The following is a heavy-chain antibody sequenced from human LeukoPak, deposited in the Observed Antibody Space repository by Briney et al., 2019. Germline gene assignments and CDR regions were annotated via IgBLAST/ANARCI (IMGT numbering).Heavy chain of an antibody. J-gene: IGHJ4*02. Sequence: SETLSLTCTVSGYSISSGYYWGWIRQPPGKGLEWIGEINHSGSTNYNPSLKSRVTISVDTSKNQFSLKLGSVTAADTAVYYCARGRYCSGGSCYPRPVDYWGQGTLVTVSS. D-gene: IGHD2-15*01. CDR1: GYSISSGYY. V-gene: IGHV4-38-2*02. CDR3: ARGRYCSGGSCYPRPVDY. CDR2: INHSGST.